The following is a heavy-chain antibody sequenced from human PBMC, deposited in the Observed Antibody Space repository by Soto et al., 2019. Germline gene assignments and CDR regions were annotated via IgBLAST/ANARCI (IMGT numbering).Heavy chain of an antibody. V-gene: IGHV1-2*02. CDR2: INPNSGDT. CDR3: AKGGAIVAAGTRVYLYNAMDV. Sequence: ASVKVSCKASGYTFTGYYVHWVRQAPGQGLEWMGWINPNSGDTYLAQRFQGRVTMNRDTSIGTAYMELRGLTSDDTAEYYCAKGGAIVAAGTRVYLYNAMDVWSQGTTVTVSS. CDR1: GYTFTGYY. J-gene: IGHJ6*02. D-gene: IGHD1-26*01.